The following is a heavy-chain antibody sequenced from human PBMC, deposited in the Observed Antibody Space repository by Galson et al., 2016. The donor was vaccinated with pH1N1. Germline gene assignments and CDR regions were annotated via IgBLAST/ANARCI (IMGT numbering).Heavy chain of an antibody. CDR3: ATETGSSGMDV. J-gene: IGHJ6*02. CDR2: ILPIVGLT. CDR1: GGTLSRHP. D-gene: IGHD3-10*01. Sequence: SVKVSCKASGGTLSRHPISWVRQAPGQGLEWMGRILPIVGLTNYAQKLQGRVTIIADRFTSTVSMELSGLTSDDTAVYYCATETGSSGMDVWDQGTTVTVSS. V-gene: IGHV1-69*02.